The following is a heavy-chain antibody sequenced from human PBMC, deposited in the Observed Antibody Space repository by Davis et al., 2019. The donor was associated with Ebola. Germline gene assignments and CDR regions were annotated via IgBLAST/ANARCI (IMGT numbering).Heavy chain of an antibody. Sequence: GESLKIPCAASGFTFSTYAMTWVRQAPGKGLEWVSGISGGGSTFYADSVKGRFIISRDDSKNTLYLQVNSLRPEDTAVYYCVKTRSNWWNDALDMWGQGTMVTVSS. CDR2: ISGGGST. J-gene: IGHJ3*02. V-gene: IGHV3-23*01. CDR3: VKTRSNWWNDALDM. D-gene: IGHD2-8*02. CDR1: GFTFSTYA.